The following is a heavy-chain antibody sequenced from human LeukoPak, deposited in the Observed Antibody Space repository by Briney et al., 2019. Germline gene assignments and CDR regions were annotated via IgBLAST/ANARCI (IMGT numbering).Heavy chain of an antibody. CDR2: ISYDGSNK. CDR3: AVDRGYFDY. CDR1: GFTFSSYG. V-gene: IGHV3-30*03. Sequence: GGALRLSCAASGFTFSSYGMHWVRQAPGKGLEWVAVISYDGSNKYYADSVKGRFTISRDNSKNTLYLQMNSLRAEDTAVYYCAVDRGYFDYWGQGTLVTVSS. D-gene: IGHD1-14*01. J-gene: IGHJ4*02.